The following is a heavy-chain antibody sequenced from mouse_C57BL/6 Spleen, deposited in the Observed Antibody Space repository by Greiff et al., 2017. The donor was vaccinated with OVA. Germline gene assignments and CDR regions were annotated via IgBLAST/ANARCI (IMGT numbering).Heavy chain of an antibody. CDR1: GYSFTDYN. CDR3: ARWPIRWLLSDAMDY. V-gene: IGHV1-39*01. Sequence: EVKLMESGPELVKPGASVKISCKASGYSFTDYNMNWVKQSNGKSLEWIGVINPNYGTTSYNQKFKGKATLTVDQSSSTAYMQLNSLTSEDSAVYYCARWPIRWLLSDAMDYWGQGTSVTVSS. D-gene: IGHD2-3*01. J-gene: IGHJ4*01. CDR2: INPNYGTT.